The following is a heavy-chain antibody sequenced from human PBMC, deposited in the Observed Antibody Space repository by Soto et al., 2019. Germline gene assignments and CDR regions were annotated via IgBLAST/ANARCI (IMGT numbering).Heavy chain of an antibody. J-gene: IGHJ4*02. Sequence: LSLTCAVYGGSFSGYYWSWIRQPPGKGLDWIGEINHSGSTNYNPSLKSRVTISVDTSKNQFSLKLSSVTAADTAVYYCARGPYGDPFDYWGQGTLVTVSS. CDR1: GGSFSGYY. D-gene: IGHD4-17*01. CDR2: INHSGST. V-gene: IGHV4-34*01. CDR3: ARGPYGDPFDY.